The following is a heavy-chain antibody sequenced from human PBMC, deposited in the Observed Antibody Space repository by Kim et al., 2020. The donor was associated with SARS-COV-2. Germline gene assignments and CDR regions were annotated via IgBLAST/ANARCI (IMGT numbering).Heavy chain of an antibody. V-gene: IGHV4-59*01. CDR3: ARGDDSSGYYYYYYYGMDV. CDR2: IYYSGCT. Sequence: SETLSLTCTVSGGSISSYYWSWIRQPPGKGLEWIGYIYYSGCTNYNPSLKSRVTISVDTSKNQFSLKLSSVTAADTAVYYCARGDDSSGYYYYYYYGMDVWGQGTTVTVSS. D-gene: IGHD3-22*01. J-gene: IGHJ6*02. CDR1: GGSISSYY.